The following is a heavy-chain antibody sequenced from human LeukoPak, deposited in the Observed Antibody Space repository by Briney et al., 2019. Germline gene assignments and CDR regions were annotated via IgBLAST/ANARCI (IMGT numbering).Heavy chain of an antibody. CDR3: ARVLGIAAAGTVDLRIHQAEYFQH. V-gene: IGHV1-2*02. CDR2: INPNSGGT. CDR1: GYTFTGYY. J-gene: IGHJ1*01. Sequence: GASVKVSCKASGYTFTGYYMHWVRQAPGQGLEWMGWINPNSGGTNYAQKFQGRVTMTRDTSISTAYMELSRLRSDDTAVYYCARVLGIAAAGTVDLRIHQAEYFQHWGQGTLVTVSS. D-gene: IGHD6-13*01.